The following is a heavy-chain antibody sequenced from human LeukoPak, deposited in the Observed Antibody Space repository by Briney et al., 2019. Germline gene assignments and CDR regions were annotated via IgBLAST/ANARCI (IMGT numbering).Heavy chain of an antibody. CDR1: GFTYTDYW. J-gene: IGHJ5*02. Sequence: GGSLRLSCVGSGFTYTDYWMHWFRQAPGRGPVWVSRINPDGTIIDYADSVKGRFSISRDNAKNLLYLQMNGLRADDTAVYYCAKDLSWNTADRWGQGILVTVSS. CDR3: AKDLSWNTADR. CDR2: INPDGTII. V-gene: IGHV3-74*01. D-gene: IGHD5-18*01.